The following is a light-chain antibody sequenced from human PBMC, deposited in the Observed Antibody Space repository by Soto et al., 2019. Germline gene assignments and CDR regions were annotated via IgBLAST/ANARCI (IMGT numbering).Light chain of an antibody. CDR3: QSYDRSLSGSRV. V-gene: IGLV1-40*01. CDR1: SSNIGAGYD. Sequence: QSVLTQPPSVSGAPGQRVTISCTGSSSNIGAGYDVHWYQQLPGTAPKLLIYDNSNRPSGVPDRFSGSKSGTSASLAITGLQAEDEADYYCQSYDRSLSGSRVFGTGTKVIVL. CDR2: DNS. J-gene: IGLJ1*01.